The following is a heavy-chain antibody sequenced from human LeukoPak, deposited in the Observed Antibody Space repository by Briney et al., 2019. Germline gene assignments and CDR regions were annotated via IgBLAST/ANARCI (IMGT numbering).Heavy chain of an antibody. CDR2: IYPGDSDT. Sequence: GESLKISCKGSGYSFTSYWIGWVRQMPGKGLEWMGIIYPGDSDTRYSPSFQGQVTISADTSISTAYLQWSSLKASDTAMYYCARHLGARQYYYYYMDVWGKGTTVTVSS. CDR1: GYSFTSYW. V-gene: IGHV5-51*01. CDR3: ARHLGARQYYYYYMDV. J-gene: IGHJ6*03. D-gene: IGHD1-26*01.